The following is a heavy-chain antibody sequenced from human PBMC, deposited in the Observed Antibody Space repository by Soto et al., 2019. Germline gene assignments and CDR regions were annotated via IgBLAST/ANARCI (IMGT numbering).Heavy chain of an antibody. CDR3: ARDLYYGSGSYYFDY. V-gene: IGHV1-3*01. CDR2: INAGNGNT. D-gene: IGHD3-10*01. CDR1: GYTFTSYA. Sequence: ASVKVSCKASGYTFTSYAMHWVRQAPGQRLEWMGWINAGNGNTKYSQKFQGRVTITRDTSASTAYMELSSLRSEDTAVYYCARDLYYGSGSYYFDYWGQGTRVNVSS. J-gene: IGHJ4*02.